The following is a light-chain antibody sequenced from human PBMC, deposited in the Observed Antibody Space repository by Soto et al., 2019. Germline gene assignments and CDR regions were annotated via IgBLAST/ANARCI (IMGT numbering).Light chain of an antibody. Sequence: DIPMTQSPSTLSAFVGDRVTITCRASQNINSWLAWYQQKPGKAPKLLIYWASSLESGVPSRFSGSGSGTDFTLTISSLQPDDFATYYCQQYHYYWTFGQGTKVEIK. CDR2: WAS. J-gene: IGKJ1*01. V-gene: IGKV1-5*03. CDR1: QNINSW. CDR3: QQYHYYWT.